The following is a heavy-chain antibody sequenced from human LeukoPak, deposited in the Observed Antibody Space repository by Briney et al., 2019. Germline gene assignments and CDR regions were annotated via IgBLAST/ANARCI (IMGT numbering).Heavy chain of an antibody. D-gene: IGHD2-15*01. CDR2: ISTYNGNT. CDR3: AREGCSGGSCYEFDY. J-gene: IGHJ4*02. Sequence: ASVKVSCKASGYTFTSYGISWVRHAPGQGLDWIGWISTYNGNTNYAQKLQGRVTMTTDTSTSTAYMELRSLRSDDTAVYYCAREGCSGGSCYEFDYWGQGTLVTVSS. CDR1: GYTFTSYG. V-gene: IGHV1-18*01.